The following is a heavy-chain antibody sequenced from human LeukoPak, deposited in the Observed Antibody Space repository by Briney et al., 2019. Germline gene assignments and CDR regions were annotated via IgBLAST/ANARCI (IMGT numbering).Heavy chain of an antibody. J-gene: IGHJ6*03. CDR1: GGSISSSSYY. Sequence: SETLSLTCTVSGGSISSSSYYSGWIRQPPGKGLEWIGSIYYSGSTYYNPSLKSRVTISVDSSKNQFSLKLSSVTAADTAVYCCARFLVGAGPSRDYYYYMDVWGKGTTVTVSS. CDR3: ARFLVGAGPSRDYYYYMDV. CDR2: IYYSGST. V-gene: IGHV4-39*01. D-gene: IGHD2-15*01.